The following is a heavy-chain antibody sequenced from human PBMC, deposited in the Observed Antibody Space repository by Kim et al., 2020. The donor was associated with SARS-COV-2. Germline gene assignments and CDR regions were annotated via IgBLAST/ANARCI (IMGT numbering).Heavy chain of an antibody. CDR2: INHSGST. D-gene: IGHD3-10*01. Sequence: SETLSLTCAVYGGSFSGYYWSWIRQPPGKGLEWIGEINHSGSTNYNPSLKSRVTISVDTSKNQFSLKLSSVTAADTAVYYCARGLGSGSYPGYWGQGTLV. CDR1: GGSFSGYY. J-gene: IGHJ4*02. CDR3: ARGLGSGSYPGY. V-gene: IGHV4-34*01.